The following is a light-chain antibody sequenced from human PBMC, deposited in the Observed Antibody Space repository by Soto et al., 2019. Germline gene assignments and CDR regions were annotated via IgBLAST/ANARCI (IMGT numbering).Light chain of an antibody. CDR2: GAS. J-gene: IGKJ4*01. CDR1: QSVSNN. V-gene: IGKV3-15*01. CDR3: HQYNLWPPLT. Sequence: EIVMTQSPASLSVSPGERVTLSCRASQSVSNNLAWYQQKPGQAPSLLIYGASTRATGIPASFTGYGYGIEFNLTISSLQSEDFAVYYCHQYNLWPPLTFGGGTKVEIK.